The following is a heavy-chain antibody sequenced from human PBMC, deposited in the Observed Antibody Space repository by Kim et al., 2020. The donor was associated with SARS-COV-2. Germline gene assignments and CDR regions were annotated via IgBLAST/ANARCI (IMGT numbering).Heavy chain of an antibody. J-gene: IGHJ4*02. CDR1: GYTFTSYG. V-gene: IGHV1-18*01. Sequence: ASVKVSCKASGYTFTSYGISWVRQAPGQGLEWMGWISAYNGNTNYAQKLQGRVTMTTDTSTSTAYMELRSLRSDDTAVYYCARSYCGGDCYYSFFDYWGQGTLVTVSS. CDR3: ARSYCGGDCYYSFFDY. CDR2: ISAYNGNT. D-gene: IGHD2-21*02.